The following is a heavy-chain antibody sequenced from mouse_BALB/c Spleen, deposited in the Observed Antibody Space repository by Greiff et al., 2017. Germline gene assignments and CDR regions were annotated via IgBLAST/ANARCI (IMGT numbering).Heavy chain of an antibody. V-gene: IGHV1-54*01. CDR1: GYAFTNYL. D-gene: IGHD1-1*01. J-gene: IGHJ4*01. CDR2: INPGSGGT. CDR3: ARGSRDYAMDY. Sequence: QVQLKESGAELVRPGTSVKVSCKASGYAFTNYLIEWVKQRPGQGLEWIGVINPGSGGTNYNEKFKGKATLTADKSSSTAYMQLSSLTSDDSAVYFCARGSRDYAMDYWGQGTSVTVSS.